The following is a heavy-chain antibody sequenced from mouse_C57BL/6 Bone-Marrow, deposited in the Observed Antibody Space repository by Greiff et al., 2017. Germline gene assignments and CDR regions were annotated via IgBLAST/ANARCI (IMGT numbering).Heavy chain of an antibody. Sequence: QVQLQQPGAELVMPGASVKLSCKASGYTFTSYWMHWVKQRPGQGLEWIGEIDPSDSYTNYNQKFKGKSTLTVDKSSSTAYMQLSSLTSEDSAVXYCAREDYYGSSLDYWGQGTTLTVSS. CDR3: AREDYYGSSLDY. D-gene: IGHD1-1*01. V-gene: IGHV1-69*01. CDR2: IDPSDSYT. CDR1: GYTFTSYW. J-gene: IGHJ2*01.